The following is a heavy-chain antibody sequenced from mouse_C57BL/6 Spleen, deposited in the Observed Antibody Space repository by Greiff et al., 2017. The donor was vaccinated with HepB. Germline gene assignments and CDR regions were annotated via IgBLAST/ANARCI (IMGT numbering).Heavy chain of an antibody. D-gene: IGHD2-2*01. V-gene: IGHV1-82*01. CDR1: GYAFSSSW. J-gene: IGHJ3*01. CDR2: IYPGDGDT. CDR3: ARSGYGYDGWFAY. Sequence: VQRVESGPELVKPGASVKISCKASGYAFSSSWMNWVKQRPGKGLEWIGRIYPGDGDTNYNGKFKGKATLTADKSSSTAYMQLSSLTSEDSAVYFCARSGYGYDGWFAYWGQGTLVTVSA.